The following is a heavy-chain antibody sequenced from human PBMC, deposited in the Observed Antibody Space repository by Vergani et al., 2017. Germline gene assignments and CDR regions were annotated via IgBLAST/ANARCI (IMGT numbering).Heavy chain of an antibody. CDR3: ARDRGEWNDETYYYGMDV. D-gene: IGHD1-1*01. J-gene: IGHJ6*02. CDR2: IYYSGST. CDR1: GGSVRSSSYY. Sequence: QLHLQESGPGLLKPSETLSLTCSVSGGSVRSSSYYWGWLRQPPGKGLEWIGYIYYSGSTYYNPSLKRRVTISVDTSKNQFSLKLSSVTAADTAVYYCARDRGEWNDETYYYGMDVWGQGTTVTVSS. V-gene: IGHV4-39*07.